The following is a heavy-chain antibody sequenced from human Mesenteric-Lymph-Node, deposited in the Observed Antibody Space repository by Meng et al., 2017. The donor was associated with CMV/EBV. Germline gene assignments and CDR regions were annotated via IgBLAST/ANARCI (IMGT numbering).Heavy chain of an antibody. J-gene: IGHJ3*02. D-gene: IGHD3-22*01. CDR1: GFTFSSYA. V-gene: IGHV3-23*01. Sequence: GESLKISCAASGFTFSSYAMTWVRQAPGKGLEWVSVIGDSGSSTYYADSVEGRFTISRDNSKNTLYLQMNSLRAEDTAVYYCANLRRMIVVGFDAFAIWGQGTMVTVSS. CDR2: IGDSGSST. CDR3: ANLRRMIVVGFDAFAI.